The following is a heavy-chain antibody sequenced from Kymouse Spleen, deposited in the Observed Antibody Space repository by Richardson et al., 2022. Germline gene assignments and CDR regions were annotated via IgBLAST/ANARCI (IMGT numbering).Heavy chain of an antibody. CDR3: ARAWTMAYYYYGMDV. J-gene: IGHJ6*02. CDR1: GFTFSSYG. V-gene: IGHV3-33*01. Sequence: QVQLVESGGGVVQPGRSLRLSCAASGFTFSSYGMHWVRQAPGKGLEWVAVIWYDGSNKYYADSVKGRFTISRDNSKNTLYLQMNSLRAEDTAVYYCARAWTMAYYYYGMDVWGQGTTVTVSS. CDR2: IWYDGSNK. D-gene: IGHD3-10*01.